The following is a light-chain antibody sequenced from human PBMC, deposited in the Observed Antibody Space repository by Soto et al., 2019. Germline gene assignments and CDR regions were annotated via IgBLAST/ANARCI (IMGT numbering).Light chain of an antibody. CDR1: SSDVGGYNY. V-gene: IGLV2-11*01. Sequence: QSALTQPRSVSGSPGQSVTISCTGTSSDVGGYNYVSWYQQHPGKAPRLMIYDVSKRPSGVPDRFSGSKSGNTASLTISGLQAEDEADYYCCSYAGSYTFDVFGIGTKVTVL. CDR2: DVS. CDR3: CSYAGSYTFDV. J-gene: IGLJ1*01.